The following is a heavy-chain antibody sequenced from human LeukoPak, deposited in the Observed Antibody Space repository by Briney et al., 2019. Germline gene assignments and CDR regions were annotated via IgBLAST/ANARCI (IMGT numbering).Heavy chain of an antibody. D-gene: IGHD3-22*01. CDR2: ISGSGGST. Sequence: GGSLRLSCAASGFTFSSYAMSWVRQAPGKGLERVSGISGSGGSTYYADSVKGRFTISRDNSKNTLYLQMNSLRAEDTAVYYCAKEELYYYDSSGYSNWGQGTLVTVSS. CDR3: AKEELYYYDSSGYSN. CDR1: GFTFSSYA. V-gene: IGHV3-23*01. J-gene: IGHJ4*02.